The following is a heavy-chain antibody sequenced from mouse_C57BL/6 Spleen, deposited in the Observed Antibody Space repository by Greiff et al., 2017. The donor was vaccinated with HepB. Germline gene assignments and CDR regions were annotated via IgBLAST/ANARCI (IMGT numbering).Heavy chain of an antibody. CDR1: GYSFTGYY. Sequence: EVKLVESGPELVKPGASVKISCKASGYSFTGYYMHWVKQSHGNILDWIGYIYPNNGVSSYNQKFKGKATLTVVKSSSTAYMELRSLTSEDSAVYYCARGGGSFAYWGQGTLVTVSA. CDR3: ARGGGSFAY. CDR2: IYPNNGVS. J-gene: IGHJ3*01. V-gene: IGHV1-31*01.